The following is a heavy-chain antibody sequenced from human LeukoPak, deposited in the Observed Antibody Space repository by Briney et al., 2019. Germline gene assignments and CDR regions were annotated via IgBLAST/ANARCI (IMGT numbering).Heavy chain of an antibody. J-gene: IGHJ4*02. CDR1: GYTFTDYY. CDR3: ATMSNFDDSSPLAGY. CDR2: VYPEDGET. V-gene: IGHV1-69-2*01. Sequence: ASVKVSCKVSGYTFTDYYIHWEQQAPGKGLEWMGLVYPEDGETKYAEKFQGRVTITADTSTDTAYMELRSHRSEDTAVYYWATMSNFDDSSPLAGYWGQGTLVTASS. D-gene: IGHD3-22*01.